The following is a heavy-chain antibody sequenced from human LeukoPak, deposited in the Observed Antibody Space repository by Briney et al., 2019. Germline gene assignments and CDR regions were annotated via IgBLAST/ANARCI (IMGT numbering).Heavy chain of an antibody. V-gene: IGHV4-34*01. D-gene: IGHD6-13*01. CDR2: INHSGST. CDR1: GGSFSGYY. J-gene: IGHJ3*02. Sequence: PSETLSLTSAVYGGSFSGYYWSWIRQPPGKGLEWIGEINHSGSTNYNPSLKRRVTISVDTSKNQFSLKLSSVTAADTAVYYCARGRRYSSSCFDIWGQGTMVTVSS. CDR3: ARGRRYSSSCFDI.